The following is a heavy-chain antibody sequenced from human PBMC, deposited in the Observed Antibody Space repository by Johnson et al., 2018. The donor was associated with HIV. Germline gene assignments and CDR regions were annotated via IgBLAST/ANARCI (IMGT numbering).Heavy chain of an antibody. D-gene: IGHD1-26*01. V-gene: IGHV3-66*01. CDR3: ARELSEGELGHAFDI. J-gene: IGHJ3*02. CDR1: GFTVSTNY. Sequence: VQLVESGGGLVQPGGSLRLSCAASGFTVSTNYMSWVRQAPGKGLEWVSVIYSGGSTYYADSVKGRFTISRDNSKNTLYLQMNSLRAEDTAVYYCARELSEGELGHAFDIWGQGTMVTFSS. CDR2: IYSGGST.